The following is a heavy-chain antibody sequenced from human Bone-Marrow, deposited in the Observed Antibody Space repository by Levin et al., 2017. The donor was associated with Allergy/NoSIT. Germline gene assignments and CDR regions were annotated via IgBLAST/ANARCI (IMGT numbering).Heavy chain of an antibody. CDR1: GYNFISYW. D-gene: IGHD3-16*01. Sequence: GESLKISCKASGYNFISYWIGWVRQMPGKGLESMGIIYPGDSDTKYSPSFQGQVTISADKSSSTAYLQWSSPKPSDTAMYYCARLFGERLEEYNFDFWGQGTLVTVSS. V-gene: IGHV5-51*01. J-gene: IGHJ4*02. CDR2: IYPGDSDT. CDR3: ARLFGERLEEYNFDF.